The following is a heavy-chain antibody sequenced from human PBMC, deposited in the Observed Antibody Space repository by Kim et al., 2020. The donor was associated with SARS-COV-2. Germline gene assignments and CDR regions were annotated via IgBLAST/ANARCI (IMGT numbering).Heavy chain of an antibody. CDR2: ISYDGSNK. CDR3: ANAAPREGFLEWLTAPHDAFDI. V-gene: IGHV3-30*18. Sequence: GGSLRLSCAASGFTFSSYGMHWVRQAPGKGLEWVAVISYDGSNKYYADSVKGRFTISRDNSKNTLYLQMNSLRAEDTAVYYCANAAPREGFLEWLTAPHDAFDIWGQGTMVTVSS. CDR1: GFTFSSYG. D-gene: IGHD3-3*01. J-gene: IGHJ3*02.